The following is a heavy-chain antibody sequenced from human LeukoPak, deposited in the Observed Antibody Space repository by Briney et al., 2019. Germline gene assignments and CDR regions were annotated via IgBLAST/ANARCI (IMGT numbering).Heavy chain of an antibody. V-gene: IGHV3-30*02. J-gene: IGHJ4*02. CDR1: GFTFSSYG. CDR2: IRYDGSNK. Sequence: GGSLRLSCAASGFTFSSYGMHWVRQAPGKGLEWVAFIRYDGSNKYYADSVKGRFTISRDNSKNTLYLQMNSLRAEDTAVYYCAKDQGDGYKKRFPWYPGDYWGQGTLVTVSS. D-gene: IGHD5-24*01. CDR3: AKDQGDGYKKRFPWYPGDY.